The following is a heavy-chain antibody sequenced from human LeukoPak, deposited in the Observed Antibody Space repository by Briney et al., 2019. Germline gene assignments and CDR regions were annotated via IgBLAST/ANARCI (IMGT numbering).Heavy chain of an antibody. D-gene: IGHD3-10*01. CDR1: GFTFSSYN. J-gene: IGHJ6*03. CDR3: ARDQRPITVIWFGEAADMDV. V-gene: IGHV3-21*01. CDR2: MSSSSDYI. Sequence: RTGGSLRLSCAASGFTFSSYNMNWVRQAPGKGLEWVSSMSSSSDYIYYADSVKGRFTISRDNAKNSLYLQMNSLRAEDTAVYYCARDQRPITVIWFGEAADMDVWGKGTTVTVSS.